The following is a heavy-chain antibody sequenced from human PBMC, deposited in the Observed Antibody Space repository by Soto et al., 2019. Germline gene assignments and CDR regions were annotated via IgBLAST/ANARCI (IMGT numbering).Heavy chain of an antibody. V-gene: IGHV3-21*01. J-gene: IGHJ4*02. CDR3: AREDSIIIPAVSDF. CDR2: VSNSDYT. Sequence: PGGSLRLSCTVSGFPFNNYVINWVRQAPGKGLEWVSSVSNSDYTYYSGSVQGRFTISRDNAKNSVSLQMNTLRVEDTAVYYCAREDSIIIPAVSDFWGQGTMVTV. D-gene: IGHD2-2*01. CDR1: GFPFNNYV.